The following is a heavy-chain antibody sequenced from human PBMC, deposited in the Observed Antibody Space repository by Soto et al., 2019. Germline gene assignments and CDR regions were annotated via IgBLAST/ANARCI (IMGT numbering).Heavy chain of an antibody. D-gene: IGHD6-6*01. V-gene: IGHV3-23*01. Sequence: EVQLLESGGGLLQPGGSLRLSCAASGFTFNNYVMNWVRQAPGKGLEWVSSISTSIDATYYADSVKGRFTISRDDSKNTLYLQMNSLRAEDTAVYYCAKDRTVAARNFDYWGQGTLVTVSS. CDR2: ISTSIDAT. CDR3: AKDRTVAARNFDY. CDR1: GFTFNNYV. J-gene: IGHJ4*02.